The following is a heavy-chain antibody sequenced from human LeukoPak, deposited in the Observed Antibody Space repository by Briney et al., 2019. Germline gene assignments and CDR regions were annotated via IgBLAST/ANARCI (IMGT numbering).Heavy chain of an antibody. Sequence: GGSLRLSCAPSGFTFSIYPMTWARRAPGRGREWVSSIRGSGAGTSYAASVEGRFTMSRDNSKNTLYLQMNSLRAEDTAIYYCGRDPNGDYVGAFDFWGQGTLVTVSS. D-gene: IGHD4-17*01. V-gene: IGHV3-23*01. CDR3: GRDPNGDYVGAFDF. CDR1: GFTFSIYP. CDR2: IRGSGAGT. J-gene: IGHJ3*01.